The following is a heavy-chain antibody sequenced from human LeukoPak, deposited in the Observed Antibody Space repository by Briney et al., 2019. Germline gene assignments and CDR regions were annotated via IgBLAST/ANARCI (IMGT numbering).Heavy chain of an antibody. CDR3: AKDPYYYDSSGYLDY. CDR1: GFTFDDYA. Sequence: GGSLRLSCAASGFTFDDYAMHWVQQAPGKGLEWVSGISWNSGSIGYADSVKGRFTISRDNAKNSLYLQMNSLRAEDTALYYCAKDPYYYDSSGYLDYWGQGTLVTVSS. V-gene: IGHV3-9*01. CDR2: ISWNSGSI. J-gene: IGHJ4*02. D-gene: IGHD3-22*01.